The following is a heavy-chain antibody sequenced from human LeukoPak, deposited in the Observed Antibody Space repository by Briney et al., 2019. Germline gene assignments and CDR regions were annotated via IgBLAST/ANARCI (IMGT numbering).Heavy chain of an antibody. Sequence: GGSLRLSCAASGFTFSSYAMSWVRQAPGKGLEWVSAISGSGGSTYYADSVKGRFTISRDNSKNTLYLQTNSLRAEDTAVYYCAKLFIYDYVWGSYRYTSDYWGQGTLVTVSS. CDR2: ISGSGGST. J-gene: IGHJ4*02. CDR3: AKLFIYDYVWGSYRYTSDY. V-gene: IGHV3-23*01. D-gene: IGHD3-16*02. CDR1: GFTFSSYA.